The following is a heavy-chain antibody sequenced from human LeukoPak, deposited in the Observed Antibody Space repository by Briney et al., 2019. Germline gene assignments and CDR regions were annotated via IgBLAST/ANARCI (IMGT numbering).Heavy chain of an antibody. CDR1: GYTFTGYY. V-gene: IGHV1-2*02. J-gene: IGHJ3*02. D-gene: IGHD3-16*01. CDR3: AAYGTQDAFER. Sequence: ASVSPSSKASGYTFTGYYMHWVRPAPGQGLEWMGWINPNSGGTNYAQKFQGRVTMTRDTSISTAYMELSRLRSDDTAVYYCAAYGTQDAFERTGQGTMVTVSS. CDR2: INPNSGGT.